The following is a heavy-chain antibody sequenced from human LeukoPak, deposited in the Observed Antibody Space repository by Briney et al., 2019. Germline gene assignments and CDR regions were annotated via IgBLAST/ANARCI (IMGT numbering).Heavy chain of an antibody. J-gene: IGHJ4*02. CDR1: GFTFSDYY. D-gene: IGHD4-17*01. V-gene: IGHV3-11*06. CDR3: ARNYGVDY. Sequence: VGSLRLSCAASGFTFSDYYMSWIRQAPGKGLGWGSYISSSSSYTNYADSVKGRFTISRDNAKNSLYLQMSSLRADDTAVYYCARNYGVDYWGQGTLVTVSS. CDR2: ISSSSSYT.